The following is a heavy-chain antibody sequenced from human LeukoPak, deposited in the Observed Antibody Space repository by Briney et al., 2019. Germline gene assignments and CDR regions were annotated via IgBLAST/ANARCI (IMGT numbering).Heavy chain of an antibody. CDR3: ARDSGSGRSDYYYYYMDV. J-gene: IGHJ6*03. CDR2: INPNSGGT. CDR1: GYTFTGYY. V-gene: IGHV1-2*02. Sequence: GASVKVSCKASGYTFTGYYMHWVRQAPGQGLEWMGWINPNSGGTNCAQKFQGRVTMTRDTSISTAYMELSRLRSDDTAVYYCARDSGSGRSDYYYYYMDVWGKGTTVTVSS. D-gene: IGHD6-19*01.